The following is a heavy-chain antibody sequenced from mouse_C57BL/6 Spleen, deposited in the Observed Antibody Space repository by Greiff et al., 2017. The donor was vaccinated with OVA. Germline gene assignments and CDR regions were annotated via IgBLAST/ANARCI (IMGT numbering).Heavy chain of an antibody. D-gene: IGHD3-2*02. CDR2: IDPEDGET. CDR3: ARSLDISCYLFAY. CDR1: GFNIKDYY. Sequence: EVQLQQSGAELVKPGASVTLSCTASGFNIKDYYMHWVKQRTEQGLEWIGRIDPEDGETKYAPKFQGKATITADTSSNTAYLQLSSLTSEDTAVYYCARSLDISCYLFAYWGQGTLVTVSA. V-gene: IGHV14-2*01. J-gene: IGHJ3*01.